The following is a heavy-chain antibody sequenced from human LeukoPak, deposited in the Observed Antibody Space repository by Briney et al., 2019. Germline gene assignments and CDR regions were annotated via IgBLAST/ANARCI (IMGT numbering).Heavy chain of an antibody. CDR2: FDPEDDGT. CDR3: ATQQNYYDSSGYYDY. D-gene: IGHD3-22*01. CDR1: GYTFTDYY. V-gene: IGHV1-24*01. Sequence: ASVKVSCKASGYTFTDYYMHWVRQAPGKGLEWMGGFDPEDDGTIYAQSFQGRVTMTEDTSTDTAYMELSSLRSEDTAVYYCATQQNYYDSSGYYDYWGQGTLVTVSS. J-gene: IGHJ4*02.